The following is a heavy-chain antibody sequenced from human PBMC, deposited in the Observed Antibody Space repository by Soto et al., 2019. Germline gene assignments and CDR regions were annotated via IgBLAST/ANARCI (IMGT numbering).Heavy chain of an antibody. J-gene: IGHJ6*03. Sequence: SETLSLTCTVSGGSISSGGYYWSWIRQHPGKGLEWIGYIYYSGSTYYNPSLKSRVTISVDTSKNQFSLKLSSVTAADTAVYYCARGQSWDDYYYYYMDVWGKGTTVTVSS. CDR1: GGSISSGGYY. D-gene: IGHD1-26*01. CDR2: IYYSGST. V-gene: IGHV4-31*03. CDR3: ARGQSWDDYYYYYMDV.